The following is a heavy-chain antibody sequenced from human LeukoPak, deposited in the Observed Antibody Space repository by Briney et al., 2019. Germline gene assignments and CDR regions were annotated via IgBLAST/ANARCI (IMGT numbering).Heavy chain of an antibody. CDR1: GFTFSSYW. J-gene: IGHJ4*02. CDR2: INSDGSST. Sequence: GGSLRLSCAASGFTFSSYWMHWVRQAPGAGLVWVSRINSDGSSTSYADSVKGRFTISRDNAKHTLYLQMDSLRSDDTAVYYCARGYSSAYRIDYWGQGTLVTVSS. V-gene: IGHV3-74*01. CDR3: ARGYSSAYRIDY. D-gene: IGHD3-22*01.